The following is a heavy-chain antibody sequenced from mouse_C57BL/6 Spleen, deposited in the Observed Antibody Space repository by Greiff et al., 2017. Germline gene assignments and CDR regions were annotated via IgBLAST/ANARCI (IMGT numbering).Heavy chain of an antibody. V-gene: IGHV1-59*01. D-gene: IGHD2-4*01. CDR2: IDPSDSYT. CDR1: GYTFTSYW. CDR3: ARMGGLRQGNYYAMDY. Sequence: QVQLQRPGAELVRPGTSVKLSCKASGYTFTSYWMHWVKQRPGQGLEWIGVIDPSDSYTNYNQKFKGKATLTVDTSSSTAYMQLSSLTSEDSAVYYCARMGGLRQGNYYAMDYWGQGTSVTVSS. J-gene: IGHJ4*01.